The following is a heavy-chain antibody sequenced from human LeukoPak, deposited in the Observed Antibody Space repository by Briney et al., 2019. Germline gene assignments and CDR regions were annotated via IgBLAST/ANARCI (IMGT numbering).Heavy chain of an antibody. Sequence: SETLSLTCTVSGGSINSYYWSWIRQPAGKGLEWIGRIYTSGSTNYNPSLKSRVTMSVDTSKNQFSLKLSSVTAADTAVYYCARRSAYYGSGNYYYFDYWSQGTLVTVSS. V-gene: IGHV4-4*07. CDR3: ARRSAYYGSGNYYYFDY. CDR1: GGSINSYY. D-gene: IGHD3-10*01. J-gene: IGHJ4*02. CDR2: IYTSGST.